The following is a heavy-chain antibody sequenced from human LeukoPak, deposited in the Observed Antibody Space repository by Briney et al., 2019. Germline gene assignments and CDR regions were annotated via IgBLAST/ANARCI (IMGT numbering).Heavy chain of an antibody. J-gene: IGHJ5*02. Sequence: GGSLRLSCAASGFTFSSYAMHWVRQAPGKGLEWVAVISYDGSNKYYADSVKGRFTISRDSSKNTLYLQMNSLRAEDTAVYYCARDEIYGSGSGNWFDPWGQGTLVTVSS. CDR2: ISYDGSNK. CDR3: ARDEIYGSGSGNWFDP. V-gene: IGHV3-30*04. D-gene: IGHD3-10*01. CDR1: GFTFSSYA.